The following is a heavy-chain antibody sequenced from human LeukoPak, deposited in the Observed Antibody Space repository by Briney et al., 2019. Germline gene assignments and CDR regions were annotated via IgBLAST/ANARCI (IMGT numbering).Heavy chain of an antibody. CDR3: ARGTDYYDSSGYYTDY. D-gene: IGHD3-22*01. CDR1: GYTFTGYY. Sequence: ASVKVSCKASGYTFTGYYMHWVRQAPGQGLEWMGWISPNSGGTNYAQKFQGRVTMTRDTSISTAYMELSRLRSDDTAVYYCARGTDYYDSSGYYTDYWGQGTLVTVSS. V-gene: IGHV1-2*02. J-gene: IGHJ4*02. CDR2: ISPNSGGT.